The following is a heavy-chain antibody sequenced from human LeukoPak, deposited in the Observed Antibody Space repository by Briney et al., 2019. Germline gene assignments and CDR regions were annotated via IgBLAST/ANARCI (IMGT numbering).Heavy chain of an antibody. J-gene: IGHJ4*02. V-gene: IGHV3-23*01. D-gene: IGHD2-15*01. CDR3: AKAASYCSGGTCWDY. Sequence: GGSLRLSCAASGFTFDGYAMSWVRQAPGKGLEWVSTITGAGNIYYADSVKGRFTISRDNSKNTLHLQMNSLRVEDTAVYYCAKAASYCSGGTCWDYWGQGTLVTVSS. CDR1: GFTFDGYA. CDR2: ITGAGNI.